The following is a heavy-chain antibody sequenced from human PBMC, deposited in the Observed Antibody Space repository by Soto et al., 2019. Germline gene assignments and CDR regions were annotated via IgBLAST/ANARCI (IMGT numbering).Heavy chain of an antibody. D-gene: IGHD2-15*01. J-gene: IGHJ6*02. CDR3: TTNVIVVVVAATRYGMDV. Sequence: GGSLRLSCAASGFTFSSYAMNWVHQAPGKGLEWVGRIKSKTDGGTTDYAAPVKGRFTISRDDSKNTLYLQMNSLKTEDTAVYYCTTNVIVVVVAATRYGMDVWGQGTTVTVSS. CDR1: GFTFSSYA. CDR2: IKSKTDGGTT. V-gene: IGHV3-15*07.